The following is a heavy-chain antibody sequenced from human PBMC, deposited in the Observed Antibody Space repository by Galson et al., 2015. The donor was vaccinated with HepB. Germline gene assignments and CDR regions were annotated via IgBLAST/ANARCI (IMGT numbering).Heavy chain of an antibody. D-gene: IGHD4-17*01. Sequence: SCAASGGTFSSYAISWVRQAPGQGLEWMGGIIPIFGTANYAQKFQGRVTITADESTSTAYMELSSLRSEDTAVYYCAGGIRPVTFDAFDIWGQGTMVTVSS. CDR2: IIPIFGTA. J-gene: IGHJ3*02. CDR1: GGTFSSYA. V-gene: IGHV1-69*01. CDR3: AGGIRPVTFDAFDI.